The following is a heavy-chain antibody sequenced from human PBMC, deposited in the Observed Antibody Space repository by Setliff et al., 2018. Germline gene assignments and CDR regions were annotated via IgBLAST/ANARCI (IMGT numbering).Heavy chain of an antibody. Sequence: SETLSLTCTVSGGSISSSSYQWGWVRQTPGKGLEWIGSIYYSGTAYYNPSLKSRVTTSVDTSKNQFSLQVTSVTATDTAVYYCARHEFVGGYYGSVTYRHFDYWGQGILVTVSS. D-gene: IGHD3-10*01. CDR2: IYYSGTA. CDR3: ARHEFVGGYYGSVTYRHFDY. CDR1: GGSISSSSYQ. J-gene: IGHJ4*02. V-gene: IGHV4-39*01.